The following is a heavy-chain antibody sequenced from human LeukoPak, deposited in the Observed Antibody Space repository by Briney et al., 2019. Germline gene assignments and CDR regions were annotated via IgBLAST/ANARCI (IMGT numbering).Heavy chain of an antibody. D-gene: IGHD3-10*01. CDR2: ISYDGSNK. J-gene: IGHJ4*02. CDR1: GFTFSSYA. Sequence: PGRSLRLSCAASGFTFSSYAMHWVRQAPGKGLEWVAVISYDGSNKYYADSVKGRFSISRDNSRNTLYLQVTSLRAEDTAVYYCAKLTSDTMVRGVTTDYWGQGTLVTVSS. V-gene: IGHV3-30-3*02. CDR3: AKLTSDTMVRGVTTDY.